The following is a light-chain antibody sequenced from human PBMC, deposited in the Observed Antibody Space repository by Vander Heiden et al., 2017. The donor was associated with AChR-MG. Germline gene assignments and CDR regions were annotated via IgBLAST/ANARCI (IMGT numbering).Light chain of an antibody. CDR3: QQANSFPLT. CDR1: QGIGSW. J-gene: IGKJ2*01. CDR2: AAS. V-gene: IGKV1-12*01. Sequence: DIQMTQSPSSVSASVGDRVTITRRASQGIGSWLAWFQQKPGKAPKLLIYAASMLQTGVPSRFSGSGSGTDFTLTIYGLQPEDFATYFCQQANSFPLTFGQGTKVEIK.